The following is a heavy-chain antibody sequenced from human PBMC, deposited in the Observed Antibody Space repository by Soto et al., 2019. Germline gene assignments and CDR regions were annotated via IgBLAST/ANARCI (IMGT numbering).Heavy chain of an antibody. V-gene: IGHV1-69*01. Sequence: QAQLVQSGAEVKKPGSSVKVSCKASGGTFSRYAIHWVRQAPGQGLEWMGGIIPIFATPNYAEEFLGRATISADASTSTAYMELSSLRSEDTALYYCAASSYDGATVHALAYWGQGTLVTVSS. CDR1: GGTFSRYA. J-gene: IGHJ1*01. D-gene: IGHD2-8*01. CDR2: IIPIFATP. CDR3: AASSYDGATVHALAY.